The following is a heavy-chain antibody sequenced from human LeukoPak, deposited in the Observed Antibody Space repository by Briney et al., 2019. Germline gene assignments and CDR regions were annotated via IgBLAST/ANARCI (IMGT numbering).Heavy chain of an antibody. D-gene: IGHD6-13*01. CDR2: IIPIFGTA. CDR3: ARESSSWYLDAFVI. V-gene: IGHV1-69*13. Sequence: GASVKVSCKASGGTFSSYAISWVRQAPGQGLEWMGGIIPIFGTANYAQKFQGRVTITADESTSTAYMELRSLRSEDTAVYYCARESSSWYLDAFVIWGQGTMVTVSS. CDR1: GGTFSSYA. J-gene: IGHJ3*02.